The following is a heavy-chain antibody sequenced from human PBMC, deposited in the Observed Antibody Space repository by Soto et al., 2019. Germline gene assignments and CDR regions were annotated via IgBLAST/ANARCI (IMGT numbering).Heavy chain of an antibody. Sequence: EVKLVESGGGLVKPGASLRLSCAASGFTFSGYSMNWVRQATGKVMEWVSSITSGSSSINYAKSGEGRLAISRDNAQNALYLQMNRLSANDTHVYYVARSLSISWTCDYWSQVALVTVSS. CDR3: ARSLSISWTCDY. J-gene: IGHJ4*02. V-gene: IGHV3-21*01. D-gene: IGHD2-15*01. CDR2: ITSGSSSI. CDR1: GFTFSGYS.